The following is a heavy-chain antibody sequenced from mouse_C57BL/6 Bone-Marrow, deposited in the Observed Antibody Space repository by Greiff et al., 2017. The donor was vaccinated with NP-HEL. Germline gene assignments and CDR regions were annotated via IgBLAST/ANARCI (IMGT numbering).Heavy chain of an antibody. J-gene: IGHJ4*01. CDR1: GYSFTGYY. CDR2: INPSTGGT. Sequence: EVQLQQSGPELVKPGASVKISCKASGYSFTGYYMNWVKQSPEKSLEWIGEINPSTGGTTYNQKFKAKATLTVDKSSSTAYMQLKSLTSEDSAVYYCASRLLSYAMDYWGQGTSVTVSS. V-gene: IGHV1-42*01. D-gene: IGHD1-1*01. CDR3: ASRLLSYAMDY.